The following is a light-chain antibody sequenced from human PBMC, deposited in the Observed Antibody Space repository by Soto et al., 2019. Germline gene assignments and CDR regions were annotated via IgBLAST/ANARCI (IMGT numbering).Light chain of an antibody. Sequence: DIQMTQSPSSLSASVGDRVTITCRASQGISSWLAWYQRKPEKAPKSLVYAASILQDGVPSRFSGSGSGTDFTLTINSLESDDSAVYYCHQYGESPPTFGGGTKVEI. CDR1: QGISSW. CDR2: AAS. CDR3: HQYGESPPT. J-gene: IGKJ4*01. V-gene: IGKV1D-16*01.